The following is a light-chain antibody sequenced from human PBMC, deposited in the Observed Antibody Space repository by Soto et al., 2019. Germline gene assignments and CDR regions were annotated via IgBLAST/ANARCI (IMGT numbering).Light chain of an antibody. CDR3: STWDDSLNGLI. Sequence: QSVLAQLPSASGTPGQTVTISCSGGSSNIKTNGVSWYQQVPGAAPKLLIYSNSQRPSGAPDRFSGSKSGTSASLAISGLQSEVEATYHCSTWDDSLNGLIFGGGTKLTVL. V-gene: IGLV1-44*01. CDR2: SNS. J-gene: IGLJ2*01. CDR1: SSNIKTNG.